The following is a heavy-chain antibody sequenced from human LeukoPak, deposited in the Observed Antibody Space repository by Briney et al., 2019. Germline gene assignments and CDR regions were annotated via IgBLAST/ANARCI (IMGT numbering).Heavy chain of an antibody. J-gene: IGHJ4*02. CDR2: ISYDGGNT. Sequence: GGSLRLSCAASGFTFSSYGMHWVRQAPGKGLEWVSAISYDGGNTYYADSVKGRFTISRDNSKNTLYLQMNSLRAEDTAVYYCAKDRRLLWFGEGYYDYYGQGTRATVSS. CDR3: AKDRRLLWFGEGYYDY. D-gene: IGHD3-10*01. CDR1: GFTFSSYG. V-gene: IGHV3-30*18.